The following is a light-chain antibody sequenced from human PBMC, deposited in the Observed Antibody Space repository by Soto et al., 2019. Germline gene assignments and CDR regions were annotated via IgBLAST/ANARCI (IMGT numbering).Light chain of an antibody. V-gene: IGKV1-39*01. J-gene: IGKJ1*01. Sequence: DIQMTHSPSSLSASVGDRVTITCRASQSISSYLNWYQQKPGKAPKLLIYAASSLQSGVPSRFSGSGSGTEFTLTISSLQSEDFAVYYCQQYNNWPRTFGQGTKVDIK. CDR1: QSISSY. CDR2: AAS. CDR3: QQYNNWPRT.